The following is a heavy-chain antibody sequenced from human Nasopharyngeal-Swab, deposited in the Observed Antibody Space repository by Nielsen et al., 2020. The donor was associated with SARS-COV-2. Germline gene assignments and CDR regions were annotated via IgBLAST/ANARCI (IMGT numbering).Heavy chain of an antibody. CDR3: ARGRDDSSGYYRLFDY. Sequence: GSLRLSCTVSGGSISSYYWSWIRQPPGKGLEWIGEINHSGSTNYNPSLKSRVTISVDTSKNQFSLKLSSVTAADTAVYYCARGRDDSSGYYRLFDYWGQGTLVTVSS. CDR1: GGSISSYY. CDR2: INHSGST. J-gene: IGHJ4*02. V-gene: IGHV4-34*01. D-gene: IGHD3-22*01.